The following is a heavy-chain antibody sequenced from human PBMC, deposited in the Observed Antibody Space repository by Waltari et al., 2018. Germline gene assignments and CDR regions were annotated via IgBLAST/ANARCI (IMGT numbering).Heavy chain of an antibody. CDR2: IYWNDDK. J-gene: IGHJ3*02. CDR3: VRPVTALPVSGASDI. CDR1: GFALSTIGVG. V-gene: IGHV2-5*04. D-gene: IGHD2-21*02. Sequence: QMTLKESGPTLVKPTQTLTLTCTFSGFALSTIGVGVGWIRQPPGKALEWLAVIYWNDDKRYSPSLKSRLTITRDTANNQVVLTMTNMDPVDTGTYYCVRPVTALPVSGASDIWGQGTMVIVSS.